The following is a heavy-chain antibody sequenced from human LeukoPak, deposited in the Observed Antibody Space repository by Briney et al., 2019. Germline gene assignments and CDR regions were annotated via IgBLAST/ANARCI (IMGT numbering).Heavy chain of an antibody. CDR1: GGSISSGDYY. V-gene: IGHV4-30-4*01. CDR2: IYYSGST. CDR3: ARTTTVTTLFDY. D-gene: IGHD4-17*01. J-gene: IGHJ4*02. Sequence: PSETLSLTCTVSGGSISSGDYYWSWIRQPPGKGLGWMRYIYYSGSTYYNPSLKSRVTISVDTSKNQFSLKLSSVTAADTAVYYCARTTTVTTLFDYRGQGTLVTVSS.